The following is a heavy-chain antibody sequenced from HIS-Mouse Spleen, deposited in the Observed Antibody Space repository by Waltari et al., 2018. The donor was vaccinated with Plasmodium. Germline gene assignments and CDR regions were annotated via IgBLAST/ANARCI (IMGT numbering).Heavy chain of an antibody. V-gene: IGHV4-38-2*02. D-gene: IGHD6-6*01. CDR2: IYHGGST. J-gene: IGHJ6*02. Sequence: QVQLQESGPGLVKPSETLSLTCTVSGYSISSGYYWGWLRPPPGTGLEWIGSIYHGGSTYYNPSLKSRVTISVDTSKNQFSLKLSSVTAADTAVYYCARAESSIAARHYYYYGMDVWGQGTTVTVSS. CDR3: ARAESSIAARHYYYYGMDV. CDR1: GYSISSGYY.